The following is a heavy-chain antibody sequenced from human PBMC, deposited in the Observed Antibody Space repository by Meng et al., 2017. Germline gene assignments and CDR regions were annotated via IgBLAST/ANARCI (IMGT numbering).Heavy chain of an antibody. CDR3: ASGSSALDY. CDR2: TYYRSKWYN. V-gene: IGHV6-1*01. J-gene: IGHJ4*02. D-gene: IGHD6-13*01. CDR1: GDSVSSNSAA. Sequence: HEQLPQSRPGLVNPPQTLSLTCAISGDSVSSNSAAWSWIRQSPSRGLEWRRRTYYRSKWYNDYAVSVKSRITINPDTSKNQFSLQLNSVTPEDTAGYYCASGSSALDYWGQGTLVTVSS.